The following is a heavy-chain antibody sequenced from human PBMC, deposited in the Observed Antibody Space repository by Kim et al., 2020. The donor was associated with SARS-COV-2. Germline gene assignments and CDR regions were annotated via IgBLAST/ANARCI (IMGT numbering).Heavy chain of an antibody. CDR1: GFTFSSYS. CDR3: ARDEKRVVTATCFDY. Sequence: GGSLRLSCAASGFTFSSYSMNWVRQAPGKGLEWVASISSSSSNIYYADSLKGRSTISRDNAKNSLYLQMNSLRAEDTALYYCARDEKRVVTATCFDYWGQGTLVTVSS. J-gene: IGHJ4*02. D-gene: IGHD2-21*02. V-gene: IGHV3-21*01. CDR2: ISSSSSNI.